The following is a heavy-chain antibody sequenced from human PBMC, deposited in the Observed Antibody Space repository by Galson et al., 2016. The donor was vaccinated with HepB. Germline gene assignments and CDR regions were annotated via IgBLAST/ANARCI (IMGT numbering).Heavy chain of an antibody. J-gene: IGHJ4*02. CDR2: IIPVLRRA. V-gene: IGHV1-69*10. Sequence: SVKVSCKASGGTFSIYAINWVRQAPGQGLEWVGGIIPVLRRANYAQKFQGRVTITADEFTNTAYMELSSLQSEDTAVYYCARVYGLDGYNREYYFDYWGQGSQVIVSS. D-gene: IGHD5-24*01. CDR1: GGTFSIYA. CDR3: ARVYGLDGYNREYYFDY.